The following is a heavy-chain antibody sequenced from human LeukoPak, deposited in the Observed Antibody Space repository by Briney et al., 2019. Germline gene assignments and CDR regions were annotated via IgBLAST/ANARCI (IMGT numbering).Heavy chain of an antibody. Sequence: GGSLSLSCTASGFTFSSYAMSWIRQPPGKGLEWISAISGSGGSTYYADSVKGRFTISRDNSKNTLYLQMNSLRAEDTAVYYCAKAGSPHGVEYYYYYMDVWGKGTTVTVSS. CDR1: GFTFSSYA. J-gene: IGHJ6*03. D-gene: IGHD1-14*01. CDR3: AKAGSPHGVEYYYYYMDV. CDR2: ISGSGGST. V-gene: IGHV3-23*01.